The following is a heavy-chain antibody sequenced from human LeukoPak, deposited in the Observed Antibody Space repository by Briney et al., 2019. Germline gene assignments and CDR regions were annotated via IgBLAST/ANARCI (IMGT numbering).Heavy chain of an antibody. V-gene: IGHV3-30-3*01. Sequence: PGGSLRLSCAASGFTFRSYAIHWVRQAPGKGLEWVAVISYDGSNKYYADSVKGRFTISRDNSKNTLYLQMNSLRAEDTAVYYCARDVESVVTNWGQGTMVTVSS. J-gene: IGHJ3*01. CDR1: GFTFRSYA. CDR2: ISYDGSNK. CDR3: ARDVESVVTN. D-gene: IGHD2-21*02.